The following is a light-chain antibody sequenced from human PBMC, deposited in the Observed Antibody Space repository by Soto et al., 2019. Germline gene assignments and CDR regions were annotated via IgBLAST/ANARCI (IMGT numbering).Light chain of an antibody. CDR3: QSYDSSLSGCV. Sequence: QSVLTQPPSVSGAPGQRVTISCTGSSSNIGAGYDVHWYQQLPGTAPKLLIYGNSNRPSGIPDRFSGSKSGTSASLAITGLQAEVEADYYCQSYDSSLSGCVFGGGTKLTVL. J-gene: IGLJ3*02. CDR1: SSNIGAGYD. V-gene: IGLV1-40*01. CDR2: GNS.